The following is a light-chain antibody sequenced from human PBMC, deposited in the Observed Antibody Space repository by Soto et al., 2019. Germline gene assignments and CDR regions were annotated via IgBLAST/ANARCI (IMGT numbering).Light chain of an antibody. V-gene: IGKV3-11*01. Sequence: EILLTQSPATLSLSPGERATLSCRASQSVRSSLAWYQQKPGQAPRLLIYDASIRATGIPGRFSGSGSGTDFTLTISNLEPEDFAVYYSQQRTSWPWTFGQGAKVAIK. CDR3: QQRTSWPWT. CDR1: QSVRSS. CDR2: DAS. J-gene: IGKJ1*01.